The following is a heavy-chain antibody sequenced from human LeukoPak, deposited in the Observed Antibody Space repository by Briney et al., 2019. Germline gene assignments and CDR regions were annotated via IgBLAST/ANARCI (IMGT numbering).Heavy chain of an antibody. CDR2: IIPIFGTA. CDR3: ARGRDFSSNYYYYMDV. CDR1: GGTFSSYA. V-gene: IGHV1-69*05. D-gene: IGHD3-3*01. Sequence: SVKVSCKASGGTFSSYAISWVRQAPGQGLEWMGRIIPIFGTANYAQKFQGRATITTDESTSTAYMELSSLRSEDTAVYYCARGRDFSSNYYYYMDVWGKGTTVTVSS. J-gene: IGHJ6*03.